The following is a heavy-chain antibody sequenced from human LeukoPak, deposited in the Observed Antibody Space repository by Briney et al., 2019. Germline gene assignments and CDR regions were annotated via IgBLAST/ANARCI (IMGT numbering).Heavy chain of an antibody. CDR3: AIIYSSGWFNYYYYMDV. J-gene: IGHJ6*03. CDR1: GYTFTSYD. Sequence: ASVKVSYKASGYTFTSYDINWVRQATGQGLEWMGWMNPNSGNTGYAQKFQGRVTMTRNTSISTAYMELSSLRSEDTAVYYCAIIYSSGWFNYYYYMDVWGKGTTVTVSS. V-gene: IGHV1-8*01. CDR2: MNPNSGNT. D-gene: IGHD6-19*01.